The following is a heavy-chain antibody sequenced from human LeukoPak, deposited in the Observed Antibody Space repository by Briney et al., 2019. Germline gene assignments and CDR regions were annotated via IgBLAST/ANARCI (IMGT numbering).Heavy chain of an antibody. CDR1: AGSISSNTFY. D-gene: IGHD3-10*01. Sequence: SETLSLTCTVSAGSISSNTFYWGWIRQPPGEGLEWIGSIFYTGRTYYNPSLKSRVTISVDTSKNQFSLKLSSVTAADTSLYYCARAMVLEGWFESWGQGTRSPSPQ. V-gene: IGHV4-39*01. J-gene: IGHJ5*01. CDR2: IFYTGRT. CDR3: ARAMVLEGWFES.